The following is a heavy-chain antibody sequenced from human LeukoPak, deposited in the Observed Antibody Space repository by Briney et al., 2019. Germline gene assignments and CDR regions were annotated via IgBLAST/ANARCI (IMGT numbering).Heavy chain of an antibody. CDR2: IYYSGST. CDR3: ARYVRNSGTFYLDY. D-gene: IGHD1-26*01. V-gene: IGHV4-59*01. CDR1: GVSISSGY. J-gene: IGHJ4*02. Sequence: SETLSLTCTVSGVSISSGYWSWIRQPPGKGLDWIGYIYYSGSTNYNPSLESRVSMSLDTSKTQFSLNLRSVTAADTAVYYCARYVRNSGTFYLDYWGQGTLVTVSS.